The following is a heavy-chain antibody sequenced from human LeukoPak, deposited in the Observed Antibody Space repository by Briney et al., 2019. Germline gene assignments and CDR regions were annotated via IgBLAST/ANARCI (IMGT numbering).Heavy chain of an antibody. CDR3: ARGGKEWYYYYYGMDV. CDR1: GGSISSYY. V-gene: IGHV4-4*07. J-gene: IGHJ6*02. D-gene: IGHD3-3*01. Sequence: SDTLSLTCTVSGGSISSYYWSWIRQPAGKGLESIGRIYTSGSTNYNPSLKSRVTMSVDTSKNQFSLKLSSVTAADTAVYYCARGGKEWYYYYYGMDVWGQGTTVTVSS. CDR2: IYTSGST.